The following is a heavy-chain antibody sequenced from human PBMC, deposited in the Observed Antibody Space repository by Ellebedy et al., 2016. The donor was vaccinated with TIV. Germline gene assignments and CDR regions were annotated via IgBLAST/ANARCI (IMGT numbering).Heavy chain of an antibody. J-gene: IGHJ6*02. CDR3: AKDGASGWLQANYYYYYGMDV. CDR1: GFTFSSYG. D-gene: IGHD6-19*01. V-gene: IGHV3-30*18. Sequence: GGSLRLXXAASGFTFSSYGMHWVRQAPGKGLEWVAVISYDGSNKYYADSVKGRFTIPRDNSKNTLYLQMNSLRAEDTAVYYCAKDGASGWLQANYYYYYGMDVWGQGTTVTVSS. CDR2: ISYDGSNK.